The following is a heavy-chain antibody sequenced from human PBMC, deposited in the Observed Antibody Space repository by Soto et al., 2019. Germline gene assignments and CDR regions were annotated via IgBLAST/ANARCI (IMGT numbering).Heavy chain of an antibody. V-gene: IGHV3-23*01. J-gene: IGHJ4*02. Sequence: PGGSLRLSCAASGFTFSSYAMSWVRQAPGKGLEWVSAISGSGGSTYYADSVKGRFTISRDNSKNTLYLQMNSLRAEDTAVYYCAKNGETLYSERGYHFDYWGQGTLVTVSS. D-gene: IGHD2-2*02. CDR3: AKNGETLYSERGYHFDY. CDR2: ISGSGGST. CDR1: GFTFSSYA.